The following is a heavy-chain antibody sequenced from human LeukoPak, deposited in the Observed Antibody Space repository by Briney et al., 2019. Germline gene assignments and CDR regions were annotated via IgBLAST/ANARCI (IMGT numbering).Heavy chain of an antibody. V-gene: IGHV3-23*01. CDR2: IIVSGYTT. J-gene: IGHJ6*03. Sequence: GGSLRLSCEASGFTFNSYGMSWVRQAPGKGLGWVSVIIVSGYTTYYADSVKGRFTISRDNSENTLYLQMNSLRAEDTAVYYCAKSSGYGDYGYYYYYMDVWGKGTTVTISS. CDR3: AKSSGYGDYGYYYYYMDV. D-gene: IGHD4-17*01. CDR1: GFTFNSYG.